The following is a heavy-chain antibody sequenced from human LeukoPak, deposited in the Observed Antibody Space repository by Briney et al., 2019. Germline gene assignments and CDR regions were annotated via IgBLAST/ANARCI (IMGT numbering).Heavy chain of an antibody. D-gene: IGHD3-3*01. J-gene: IGHJ6*02. CDR2: IIPILGIA. Sequence: RASVKVSCKASGGTFSSYAISWVRQAPGQGLEWMGRIIPILGIANCAQKFQGRVTITADKSTSTAYMELSSLRSEDTAVYYCARVNYDFWSGYPNYYGMDVWGQGTTVTVSS. CDR1: GGTFSSYA. CDR3: ARVNYDFWSGYPNYYGMDV. V-gene: IGHV1-69*04.